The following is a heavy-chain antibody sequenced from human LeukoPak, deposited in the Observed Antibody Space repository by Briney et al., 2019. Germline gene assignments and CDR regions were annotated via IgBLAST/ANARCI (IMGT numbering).Heavy chain of an antibody. CDR1: GGSFSGYY. CDR3: ARAQGIYYFDY. D-gene: IGHD6-13*01. V-gene: IGHV4-34*01. J-gene: IGHJ4*02. Sequence: SETLSLTCAVYGGSFSGYYWSWIRQPPGEGLEWIGEINHSGSTNYNPSLKGRVTISVDTSKNQFSLKLSSVTAADTAVYYCARAQGIYYFDYWGQGTLVTVSS. CDR2: INHSGST.